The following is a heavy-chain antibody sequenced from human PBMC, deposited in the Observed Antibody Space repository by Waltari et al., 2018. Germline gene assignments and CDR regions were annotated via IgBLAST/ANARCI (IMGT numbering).Heavy chain of an antibody. V-gene: IGHV3-30-3*01. CDR2: ILYDGNSE. J-gene: IGHJ3*02. CDR3: AREDSGRGDDAFDI. CDR1: GFTLSTYT. Sequence: QVPLVESGGGVVQPGRSLRLSCAASGFTLSTYTMHWVCQAPGKGLEWVAVILYDGNSEHYADSVKGRFTISRDNSKNTLYLQMNSLRTEDTAVYYCAREDSGRGDDAFDIWGQGTMVTVSS. D-gene: IGHD5-12*01.